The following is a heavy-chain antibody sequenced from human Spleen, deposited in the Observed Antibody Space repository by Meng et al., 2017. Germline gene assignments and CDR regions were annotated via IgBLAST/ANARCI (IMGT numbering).Heavy chain of an antibody. D-gene: IGHD6-13*01. Sequence: GESLKISCAASGFTFDNYGMSWVRQAPGKGLEWVSGINWNGGSTGYVDSVKGRFIISRDNAKNSLYLQMDSLRVEDTAFYHCARGGSSGGAFDIWGQGTMVTVSS. CDR2: INWNGGST. J-gene: IGHJ3*02. CDR3: ARGGSSGGAFDI. V-gene: IGHV3-20*01. CDR1: GFTFDNYG.